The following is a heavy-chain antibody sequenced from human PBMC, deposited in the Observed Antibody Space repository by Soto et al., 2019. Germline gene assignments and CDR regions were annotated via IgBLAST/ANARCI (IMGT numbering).Heavy chain of an antibody. CDR2: ISGSGGST. J-gene: IGHJ6*02. Sequence: PGGSLRLSCAASGFTFSSYAMSSDRQAPGKGLEWVSAISGSGGSTYYADSVKGRFTISRDNSKNTLYLQMNSLRAEDTAVYYCAKEATVRYYYYGMDVWGQGTTVTVSS. CDR1: GFTFSSYA. V-gene: IGHV3-23*01. CDR3: AKEATVRYYYYGMDV. D-gene: IGHD4-4*01.